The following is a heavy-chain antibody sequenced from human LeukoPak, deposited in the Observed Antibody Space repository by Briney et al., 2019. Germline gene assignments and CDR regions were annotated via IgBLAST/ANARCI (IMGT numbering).Heavy chain of an antibody. Sequence: WASVKVSCKSSGYXFTGYYMHWVRQAPGQGLEWMRWINPNSGGTNYAQKFQGRVTMTRDTSISTAYMELSSLRSDDTAVYYCARGYCSGDCFTPFDYWGQGTLVTVSS. V-gene: IGHV1-2*02. CDR2: INPNSGGT. CDR1: GYXFTGYY. D-gene: IGHD2-21*02. CDR3: ARGYCSGDCFTPFDY. J-gene: IGHJ4*02.